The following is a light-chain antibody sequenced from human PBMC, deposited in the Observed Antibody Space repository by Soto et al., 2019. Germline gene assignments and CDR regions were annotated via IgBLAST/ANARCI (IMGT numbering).Light chain of an antibody. CDR1: QSVSTRS. J-gene: IGKJ1*01. V-gene: IGKV3-20*01. Sequence: EIVLTHSPGTLSLSPWEIATLSCRASQSVSTRSLAWYQQKPGQAPRLLISGASSRAADIPDRFSGSGSGTDFTLTINRLEPEDFAVHYCQQYDSSPRTFGQATKVDIK. CDR3: QQYDSSPRT. CDR2: GAS.